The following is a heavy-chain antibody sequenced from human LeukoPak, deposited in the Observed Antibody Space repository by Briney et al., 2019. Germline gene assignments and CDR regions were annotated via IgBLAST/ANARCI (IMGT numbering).Heavy chain of an antibody. CDR3: AGATSREAFDI. CDR1: GGSISDYY. J-gene: IGHJ3*02. V-gene: IGHV4-59*01. Sequence: WETLSLTCTVSGGSISDYYWSWIRQPPGKGLEWIGYIYYSGSTNYTPSLKSRVTISINTSKNQFSLRLSSVTAADTAVYYCAGATSREAFDIWGQGTRVTVSS. D-gene: IGHD2-2*01. CDR2: IYYSGST.